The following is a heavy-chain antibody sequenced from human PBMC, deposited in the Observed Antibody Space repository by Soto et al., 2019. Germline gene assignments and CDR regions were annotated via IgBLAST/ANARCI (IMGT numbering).Heavy chain of an antibody. D-gene: IGHD6-13*01. J-gene: IGHJ5*02. CDR1: GGTFSSYA. CDR2: IIPIFGTA. Sequence: GASVKVSCKASGGTFSSYAISWVRQAPGQGLEWMGGIIPIFGTANYAQKFQGRVTITADKSTSTAYMELSSLRSEDTAVYYCARDKDIAAAGTLYNWFDPWGQGTLVTVSS. V-gene: IGHV1-69*06. CDR3: ARDKDIAAAGTLYNWFDP.